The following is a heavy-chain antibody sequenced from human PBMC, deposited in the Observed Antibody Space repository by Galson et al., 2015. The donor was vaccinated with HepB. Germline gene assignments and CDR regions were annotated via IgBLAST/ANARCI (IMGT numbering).Heavy chain of an antibody. Sequence: SVKVSCKASGYTFTSYGISWVRQAPGQGLEWMGWISAYNGNTNYAQKLQGRVTMTTDTSTSTAYMELRSLRSDDTAVYYCARERGQRITIFGVVRNNWFDPWGQGTLVTVSS. CDR3: ARERGQRITIFGVVRNNWFDP. CDR2: ISAYNGNT. J-gene: IGHJ5*02. V-gene: IGHV1-18*01. CDR1: GYTFTSYG. D-gene: IGHD3-3*01.